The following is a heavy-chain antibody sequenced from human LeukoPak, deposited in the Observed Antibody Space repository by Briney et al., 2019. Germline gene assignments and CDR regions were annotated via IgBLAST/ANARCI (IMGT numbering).Heavy chain of an antibody. CDR2: ISAYNGNT. CDR3: AREKRGYSYGYLDY. D-gene: IGHD5-18*01. Sequence: ASVEVSCKASGYTFTSYGISWVRQAPGQGLEWMGWISAYNGNTNYAQKLQGRVTMTTDTSTSTAYMELRSLRSDDTAVYYCAREKRGYSYGYLDYWGQGTLVTVSS. CDR1: GYTFTSYG. J-gene: IGHJ4*02. V-gene: IGHV1-18*04.